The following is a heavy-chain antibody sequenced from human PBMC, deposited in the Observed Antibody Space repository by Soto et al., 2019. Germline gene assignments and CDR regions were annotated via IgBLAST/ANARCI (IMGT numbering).Heavy chain of an antibody. V-gene: IGHV1-18*01. D-gene: IGHD3-22*01. CDR3: ARTGYYYDSSGYSANYYYYGMDV. CDR1: GYTFTIYG. CDR2: ISAYNGNT. Sequence: ASVNVYCKAAGYTFTIYGISWGRQAPGQGLEWMGWISAYNGNTNYAQKLQGRVTMTTDTSTSTAYMELRSLRSDDTAVYYCARTGYYYDSSGYSANYYYYGMDVWGQGTTVTVSS. J-gene: IGHJ6*02.